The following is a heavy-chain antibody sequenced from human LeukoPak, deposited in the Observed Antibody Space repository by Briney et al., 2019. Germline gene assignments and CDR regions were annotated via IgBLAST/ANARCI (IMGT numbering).Heavy chain of an antibody. J-gene: IGHJ3*02. V-gene: IGHV3-30*02. Sequence: GGALRPSCAASGFTFSSYGMHWVREAPGTGLEWVAFIRYDGSIKYYADSVKGRFTISRDNSKSTLYLQMNSLRAEDTAVYYCAKDLPITMIENDAFDIWGQGTMVTVSS. CDR1: GFTFSSYG. CDR2: IRYDGSIK. CDR3: AKDLPITMIENDAFDI. D-gene: IGHD3-22*01.